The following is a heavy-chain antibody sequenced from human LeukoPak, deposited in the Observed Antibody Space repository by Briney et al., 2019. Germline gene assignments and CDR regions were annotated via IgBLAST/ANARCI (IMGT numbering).Heavy chain of an antibody. D-gene: IGHD3-16*01. CDR1: GGSISDGY. J-gene: IGHJ5*02. Sequence: SETLSLTCTVSGGSISDGYWTWIWQPPGKGLELIGFAHYTGSTNYNPSLKSRDTISIDTTKNQFSLRLTSVTAADTAIFYCARGDYYAGGGRNWFDPWSQGTLVTVSS. CDR3: ARGDYYAGGGRNWFDP. CDR2: AHYTGST. V-gene: IGHV4-59*12.